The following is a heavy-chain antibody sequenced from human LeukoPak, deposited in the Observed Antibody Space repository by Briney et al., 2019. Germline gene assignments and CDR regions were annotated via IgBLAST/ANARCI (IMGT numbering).Heavy chain of an antibody. CDR3: ARENSGYGDGMDV. CDR2: ISYDGSNK. Sequence: QTGGSLRLSCAASGFTFSSYALHWVRQAPGKGLEWVAVISYDGSNKYYADSVKGRFTISRDNSKNTLCLQMNSLRAEDTAVYYCARENSGYGDGMDVWGQGTTVTVSS. CDR1: GFTFSSYA. D-gene: IGHD5-12*01. J-gene: IGHJ6*02. V-gene: IGHV3-30-3*01.